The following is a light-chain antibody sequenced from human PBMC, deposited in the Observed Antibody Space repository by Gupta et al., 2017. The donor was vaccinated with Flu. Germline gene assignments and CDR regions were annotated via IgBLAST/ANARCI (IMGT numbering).Light chain of an antibody. CDR3: QQYNNWPLT. CDR1: QRVSNN. CDR2: GAS. J-gene: IGKJ4*01. V-gene: IGKV3-15*01. Sequence: ELVMTQSIVTLSVSPGERDTLSCRASQRVSNNLAWSQQKPGQAPRLLIYGASTRATGIPARFSGSGSGTEFTLTISSLQSEDFAIYYCQQYNNWPLTFGGGTKVEIK.